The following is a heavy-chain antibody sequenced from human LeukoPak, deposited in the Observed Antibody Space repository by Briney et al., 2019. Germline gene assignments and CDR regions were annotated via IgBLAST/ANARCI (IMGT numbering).Heavy chain of an antibody. D-gene: IGHD1-20*01. CDR3: TRDWYNLHR. J-gene: IGHJ4*02. Sequence: SGGSLRLSCTASGFTFGDYAMSWVRQAPGKGLEWVGFIRNKAYRGTTEYAPSVKGRFTISRDDSKSIAYLQMNSLKTDDTAVYYCTRDWYNLHRWGQGTLVTVSS. CDR2: IRNKAYRGTT. V-gene: IGHV3-49*04. CDR1: GFTFGDYA.